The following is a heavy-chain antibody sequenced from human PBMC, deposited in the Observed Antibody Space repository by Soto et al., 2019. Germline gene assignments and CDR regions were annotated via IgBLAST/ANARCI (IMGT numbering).Heavy chain of an antibody. CDR2: IKQDGSEK. D-gene: IGHD3-22*01. Sequence: EVQLVESGGGWVQPGGSLRLSCAASGFTFSSYWMSWVRQAPGKGLEWVANIKQDGSEKYYVDSVKGRFTISRDNAKNSLYLQMNSLRGEDTAVYYCARDRDSSGYYWGKDYWGQGTLVTVSS. CDR3: ARDRDSSGYYWGKDY. CDR1: GFTFSSYW. V-gene: IGHV3-7*05. J-gene: IGHJ4*02.